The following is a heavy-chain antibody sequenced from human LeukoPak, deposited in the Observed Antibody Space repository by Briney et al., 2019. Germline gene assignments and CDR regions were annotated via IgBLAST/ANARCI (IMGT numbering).Heavy chain of an antibody. D-gene: IGHD4-17*01. CDR3: AKDLGMTTVTYYFDY. J-gene: IGHJ4*02. Sequence: VGSLRLSCAASGFTFSSYGMHWVRQAPGKGLEWVAVISYDGSNKYYADSVKGRFTISRDNSKNTLYLQMNSLRAEDTAVYYCAKDLGMTTVTYYFDYWGQGTLVTVSS. CDR1: GFTFSSYG. CDR2: ISYDGSNK. V-gene: IGHV3-30*18.